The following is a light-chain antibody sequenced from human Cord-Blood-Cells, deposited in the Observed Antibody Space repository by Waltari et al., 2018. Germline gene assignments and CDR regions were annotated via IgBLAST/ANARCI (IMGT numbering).Light chain of an antibody. CDR3: QSYDSSLSGWV. J-gene: IGLJ3*02. CDR2: GNS. CDR1: SSNIGEGSD. V-gene: IGLV1-40*01. Sequence: QSVLTQPPSVSGAPGQRVTISCTGSSSNIGEGSDVHWYQQLPGTAPKLLIYGNSNRPSGVPDRCSGSKSGTSASLAITGLQAEDEADYYCQSYDSSLSGWVFGGGTKLTVL.